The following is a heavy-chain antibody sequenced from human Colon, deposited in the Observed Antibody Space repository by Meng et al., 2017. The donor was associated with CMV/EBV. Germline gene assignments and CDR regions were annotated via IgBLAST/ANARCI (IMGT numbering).Heavy chain of an antibody. D-gene: IGHD1-26*01. V-gene: IGHV1-8*01. Sequence: ASVKVSCKVSGYTFTTYDINWVRQAPGQGLEWMGWMNPKSGGTRYAQKFQGRVTMARDTSISTAYLELSSLRSDDTAVYFCAKGGGASWGQGTLVPVSS. CDR1: GYTFTTYD. CDR2: MNPKSGGT. CDR3: AKGGGAS. J-gene: IGHJ5*02.